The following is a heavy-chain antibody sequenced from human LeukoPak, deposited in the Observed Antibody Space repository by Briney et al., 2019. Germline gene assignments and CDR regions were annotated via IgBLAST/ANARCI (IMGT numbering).Heavy chain of an antibody. CDR1: GFTFDDYA. CDR3: AKDSGSYSLGY. D-gene: IGHD1-26*01. J-gene: IGHJ4*02. CDR2: ISWNSGSI. V-gene: IGHV3-9*01. Sequence: GGSLRLSCAASGFTFDDYAMHWVRQAPGKGLEWVSGISWNSGSIGYADSVKGRFTISRDNAKNSLYLQMNSLRAEDTALYYCAKDSGSYSLGYWGQGTLVTVSS.